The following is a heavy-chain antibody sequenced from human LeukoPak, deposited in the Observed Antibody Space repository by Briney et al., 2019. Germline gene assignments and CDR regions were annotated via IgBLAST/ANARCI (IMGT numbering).Heavy chain of an antibody. CDR3: ARHAYYGGNSGLDY. V-gene: IGHV5-51*01. Sequence: GASLKISCKGSGSRFTSYWIGWVRPMPGKGLEWMGIIYPGDSDTRYSPSFQGQVTISADKSISTAYLQWSSLKASDTAMYYCARHAYYGGNSGLDYWGQGTLVTVSS. D-gene: IGHD4-23*01. CDR1: GSRFTSYW. CDR2: IYPGDSDT. J-gene: IGHJ4*02.